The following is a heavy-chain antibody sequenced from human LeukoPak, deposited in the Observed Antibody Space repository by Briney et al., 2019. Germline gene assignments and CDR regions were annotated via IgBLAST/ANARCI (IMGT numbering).Heavy chain of an antibody. CDR2: ISSSSSYI. D-gene: IGHD3-9*01. CDR1: GFTFSSYS. J-gene: IGHJ4*02. Sequence: GGSLRLSCAASGFTFSSYSMNWVRQAPGKGLEWVSSISSSSSYIYYADSVKGRFTISRDNAKNSLYLQTNSLRAEDTAVYYCAREYYDILTGYSGGGFDYWGQGTLVTVSS. V-gene: IGHV3-21*01. CDR3: AREYYDILTGYSGGGFDY.